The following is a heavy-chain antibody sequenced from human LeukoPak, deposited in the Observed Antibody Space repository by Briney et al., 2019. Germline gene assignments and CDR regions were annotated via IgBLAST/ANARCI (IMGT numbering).Heavy chain of an antibody. J-gene: IGHJ5*02. D-gene: IGHD2-15*01. CDR1: GYSFIDYY. Sequence: GASVKVSCKASGYSFIDYYIHWVQQAPGKGLEWVGRVDPEYGETMYAEKFQGRVTMIADTSSDTAYMELTSLRPEDTAVYYCTTDPDISVVLGVDPWGQGTPVIVSS. V-gene: IGHV1-69-2*01. CDR3: TTDPDISVVLGVDP. CDR2: VDPEYGET.